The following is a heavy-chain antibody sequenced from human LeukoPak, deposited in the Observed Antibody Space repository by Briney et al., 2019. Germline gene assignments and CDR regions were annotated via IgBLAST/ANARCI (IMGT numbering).Heavy chain of an antibody. CDR3: ARIIVGASFDY. V-gene: IGHV4-59*01. J-gene: IGHJ4*02. CDR1: GGSISGYY. CDR2: IYYSGST. D-gene: IGHD1-26*01. Sequence: SETLSLTCTVSGGSISGYYWTWIRQPPGKGLEWIGYIYYSGSTKYNPSLKSRVTLSVDTSKNQFSLKLNSVTAADTAVYYCARIIVGASFDYWGQGTLVTVSS.